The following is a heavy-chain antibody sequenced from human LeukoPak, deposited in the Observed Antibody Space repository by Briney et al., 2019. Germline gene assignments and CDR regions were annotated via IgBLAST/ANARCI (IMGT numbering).Heavy chain of an antibody. D-gene: IGHD6-6*01. J-gene: IGHJ4*02. Sequence: PSETLSLACTVSGGSISSSSYYWGWIRQPPGKGLEWIGSIYYSGSTYYNPSLKSRVTISVDTSKNQFSLKLSSVTAADTAVYYCASPSIAARRGDYWGQGTLVTVSS. CDR1: GGSISSSSYY. V-gene: IGHV4-39*01. CDR2: IYYSGST. CDR3: ASPSIAARRGDY.